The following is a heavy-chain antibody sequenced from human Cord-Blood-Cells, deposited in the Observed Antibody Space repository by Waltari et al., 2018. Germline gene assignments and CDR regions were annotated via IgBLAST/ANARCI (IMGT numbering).Heavy chain of an antibody. CDR1: VYTLNSYD. J-gene: IGHJ5*02. Sequence: QVQLVQSGAEVKKPGASVKVSCKASVYTLNSYDINWERQPTGQGLEWMRWMNPNSGNTGYAQKFQGRVTMTRNTSISTAYMELSSLRSEDTAVYYCARAPDCGGDCNWFDPWGQGTLVTVSS. CDR2: MNPNSGNT. V-gene: IGHV1-8*01. CDR3: ARAPDCGGDCNWFDP. D-gene: IGHD2-21*01.